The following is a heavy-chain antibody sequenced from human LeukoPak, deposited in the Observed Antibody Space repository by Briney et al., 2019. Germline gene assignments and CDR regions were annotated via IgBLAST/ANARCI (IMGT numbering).Heavy chain of an antibody. D-gene: IGHD3-22*01. J-gene: IGHJ4*02. CDR3: AGDLDSSGYYASTNFDY. V-gene: IGHV1-69*13. CDR1: GGTFSSYA. CDR2: IIPIFGTA. Sequence: SVKVSCKASGGTFSSYAISWVRQAPGQGLEWMGGIIPIFGTANYAQKFQGRVTITADESTSTAYMELSSLRSEDTAVYYCAGDLDSSGYYASTNFDYWGQGTLVTVSS.